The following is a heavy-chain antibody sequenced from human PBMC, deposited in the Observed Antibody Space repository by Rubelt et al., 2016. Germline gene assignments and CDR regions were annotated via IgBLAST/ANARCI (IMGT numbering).Heavy chain of an antibody. D-gene: IGHD2-2*01. J-gene: IGHJ6*04. V-gene: IGHV3-23*01. CDR3: TVPVEPHPDV. CDR1: GFTFSNYA. Sequence: CAASGFTFSNYAMSWARQAPGKGLEWVSAISGSGGNTYYADSVKGRFTISRDDSKNTAYLQMNSLKTEDTAVYYCTVPVEPHPDVWGKGTTVTVSS. CDR2: ISGSGGNT.